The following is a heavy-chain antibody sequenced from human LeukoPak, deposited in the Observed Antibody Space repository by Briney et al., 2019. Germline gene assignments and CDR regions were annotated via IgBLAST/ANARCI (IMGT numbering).Heavy chain of an antibody. Sequence: ASVQVSCNTSGYTLPDYAMNWVRQAPGQGLEWMGWINTKTGNPTYAQGFTGRFVFSLDTSVSTAYLQISTLEAEDTAVYYCTTETKGWFHRFDYWGQGTLVTVSS. V-gene: IGHV7-4-1*02. CDR3: TTETKGWFHRFDY. D-gene: IGHD6-19*01. J-gene: IGHJ4*02. CDR1: GYTLPDYA. CDR2: INTKTGNP.